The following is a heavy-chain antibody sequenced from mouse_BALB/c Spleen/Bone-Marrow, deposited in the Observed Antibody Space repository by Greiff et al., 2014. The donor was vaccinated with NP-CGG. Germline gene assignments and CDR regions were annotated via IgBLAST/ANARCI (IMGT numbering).Heavy chain of an antibody. Sequence: QVQLQQSGAELVRPGTSVKVSCKASGYAFTNYLIEWVKQRPGQGLEWIGVINPGGGGTNYNEKFKGKATLTADKSFSTAYMQLSSLTSDDSAVYFCARRITTARAMDYWGQGTSVTVSS. CDR2: INPGGGGT. D-gene: IGHD1-2*01. CDR3: ARRITTARAMDY. CDR1: GYAFTNYL. V-gene: IGHV1-54*01. J-gene: IGHJ4*01.